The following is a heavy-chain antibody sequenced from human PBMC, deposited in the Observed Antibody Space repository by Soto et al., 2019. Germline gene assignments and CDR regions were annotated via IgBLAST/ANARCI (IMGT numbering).Heavy chain of an antibody. V-gene: IGHV4-30-2*01. CDR2: IYHSGST. Sequence: SETLSLTCAVSGGSISSGGYSWSWIRQPPGKGLEWIGYIYHSGSTYYNPSLKSRVTISVDRSKNQFSLKLSSVTAADTAVYYCARGRVVRGVINGNWFDPWGQGTLVTVSS. CDR1: GGSISSGGYS. D-gene: IGHD3-10*01. CDR3: ARGRVVRGVINGNWFDP. J-gene: IGHJ5*02.